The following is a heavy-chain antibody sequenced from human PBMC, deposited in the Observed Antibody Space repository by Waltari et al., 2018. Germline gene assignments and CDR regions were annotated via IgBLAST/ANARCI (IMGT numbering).Heavy chain of an antibody. D-gene: IGHD2-15*01. J-gene: IGHJ4*02. CDR2: IKTKXDGGAT. CDR3: AAGWPFNX. Sequence: EVQLXESGXGLVKPGGSLRLSCAASGFLFDTAWLTWVRQAPGKGXEWVGXIKTKXDGGATDYAAXVKGRITISRDDSKNTVXLQMDSLKXEXTAXYYCAAGWPFNXWGRGTLVTVSS. V-gene: IGHV3-15*07. CDR1: GFLFDTAW.